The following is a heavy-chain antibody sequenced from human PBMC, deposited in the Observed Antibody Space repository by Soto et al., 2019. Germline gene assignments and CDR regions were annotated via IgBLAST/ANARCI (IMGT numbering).Heavy chain of an antibody. CDR1: GVFISSDAYY. J-gene: IGHJ4*02. CDR2: ISHRGST. Sequence: TLSLTCAVSGVFISSDAYYWSWIRQHPGKGLEWIGYISHRGSTYYNPSLKSRVTISVDTSKNQFSLKLTSVTAADTAVYYCARYRFSDTWSKFDYWGQGTLVTVSS. V-gene: IGHV4-31*11. D-gene: IGHD3-16*02. CDR3: ARYRFSDTWSKFDY.